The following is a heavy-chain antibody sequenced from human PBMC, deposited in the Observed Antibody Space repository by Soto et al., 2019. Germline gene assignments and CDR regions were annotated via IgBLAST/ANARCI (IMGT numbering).Heavy chain of an antibody. J-gene: IGHJ6*02. D-gene: IGHD6-19*01. Sequence: QKISCKGSGYTFTDYWIGWVRQLPGKGLEWMGIIYPGDSATRYSPSFQGHVTITFDTSTSTAYLHWNTVKASDTAIYYCPRLSSNFRSYYHAMDVWGQGATVTVSS. V-gene: IGHV5-51*01. CDR2: IYPGDSAT. CDR1: GYTFTDYW. CDR3: PRLSSNFRSYYHAMDV.